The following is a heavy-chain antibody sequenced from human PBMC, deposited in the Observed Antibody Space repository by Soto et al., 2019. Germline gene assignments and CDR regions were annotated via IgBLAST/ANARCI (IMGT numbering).Heavy chain of an antibody. V-gene: IGHV3-33*01. CDR1: GFTFSSYG. J-gene: IGHJ6*02. Sequence: GGSLRLSCAASGFTFSSYGMHWVRQAPGKGLEWVAVIWYDGSNKYYADSVKGRFTISRDNSKNALYLQMNSLRAEDTAVYYCARDPWIYYDYVWGSYPSGYYYGMDVWGQGTTVTVSS. D-gene: IGHD3-16*02. CDR2: IWYDGSNK. CDR3: ARDPWIYYDYVWGSYPSGYYYGMDV.